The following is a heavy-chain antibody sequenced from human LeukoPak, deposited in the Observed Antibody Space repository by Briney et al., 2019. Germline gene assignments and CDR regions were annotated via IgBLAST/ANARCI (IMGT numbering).Heavy chain of an antibody. Sequence: GGSLRLSCAASGFTFSSYAMSWVRQAPGKGLEWVPAISGSGGSTYYADSVKGRFTISRDNSKNTLYLQMNSLRAEDTAVYYCASDDSSGSIDYWGQGTLVTVSS. CDR3: ASDDSSGSIDY. CDR1: GFTFSSYA. D-gene: IGHD3-22*01. CDR2: ISGSGGST. J-gene: IGHJ4*02. V-gene: IGHV3-23*01.